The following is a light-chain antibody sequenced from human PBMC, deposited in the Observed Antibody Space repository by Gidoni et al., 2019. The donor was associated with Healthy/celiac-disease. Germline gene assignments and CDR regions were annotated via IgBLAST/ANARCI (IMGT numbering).Light chain of an antibody. Sequence: EIVLTQSPGTLSLSPGERATLSCRASQSVSSSYLAWYQQKPGQAPRLLINGAASRATGIPDRFSGSGSGTDFTLTISRREPEDFAVYYCQQYGSSLFTFGPGTKVDIK. CDR2: GAA. CDR1: QSVSSSY. J-gene: IGKJ3*01. V-gene: IGKV3-20*01. CDR3: QQYGSSLFT.